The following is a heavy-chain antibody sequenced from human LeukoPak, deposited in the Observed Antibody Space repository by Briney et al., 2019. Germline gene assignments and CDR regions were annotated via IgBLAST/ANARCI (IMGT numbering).Heavy chain of an antibody. D-gene: IGHD6-13*01. Sequence: ASVKVSCKASGYTFTSYGISWVRQAPGQGLEWMGWISAYNGNTNYAQKLQGRVTMTTDTSTSTAYMELRSLRSDDTAVYYCARAAAGRRVGYNYYMDVWGKGTTVTVSS. J-gene: IGHJ6*03. CDR2: ISAYNGNT. CDR3: ARAAAGRRVGYNYYMDV. V-gene: IGHV1-18*01. CDR1: GYTFTSYG.